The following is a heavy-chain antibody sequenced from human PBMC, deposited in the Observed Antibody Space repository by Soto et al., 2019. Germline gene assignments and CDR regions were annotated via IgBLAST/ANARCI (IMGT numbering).Heavy chain of an antibody. CDR2: IKGDGSER. CDR3: VRDGCTSDGCDDYGMDV. Sequence: EVQLVESGGGLVQPGGSLRLSCAASGFTFRSYWMSWVRQAPGKGLEWVSNIKGDGSERHYVDSVKGRFTISRDNSKNSLFLQMNSLRVKDTAGDYCVRDGCTSDGCDDYGMDVWGQGTTVTVSS. V-gene: IGHV3-7*03. J-gene: IGHJ6*02. CDR1: GFTFRSYW. D-gene: IGHD2-2*01.